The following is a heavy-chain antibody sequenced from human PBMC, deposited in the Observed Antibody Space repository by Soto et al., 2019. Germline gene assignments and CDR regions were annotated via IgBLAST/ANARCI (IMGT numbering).Heavy chain of an antibody. Sequence: QAQLMQSGAEVKEPGSSVKVSCKASGGTFSGYAISWVRQAPGQGLEWLGGIIPIFGITNYAQKFQNRLTIAADESSATVYMDPRSLTSEDSAIYFCARDPRSITGTTSSEDFQHWGQGTLVSVS. J-gene: IGHJ1*01. D-gene: IGHD1-1*01. CDR3: ARDPRSITGTTSSEDFQH. CDR1: GGTFSGYA. CDR2: IIPIFGIT. V-gene: IGHV1-69*01.